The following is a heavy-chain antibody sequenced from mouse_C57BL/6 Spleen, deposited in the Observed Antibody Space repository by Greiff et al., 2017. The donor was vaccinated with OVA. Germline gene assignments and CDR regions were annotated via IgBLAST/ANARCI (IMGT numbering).Heavy chain of an antibody. CDR3: ANRAY. J-gene: IGHJ3*01. CDR1: GYSFTGYY. CDR2: INPSTGGT. Sequence: VQLQQSGPELVKPGASVKISCKASGYSFTGYYMNWVKQSPEKSLEWIGEINPSTGGTTYNQKFKAKATLTVDKSSSTAYMQLKSLTSEDSAVYYCANRAYWGQGTLVTVSA. V-gene: IGHV1-42*01.